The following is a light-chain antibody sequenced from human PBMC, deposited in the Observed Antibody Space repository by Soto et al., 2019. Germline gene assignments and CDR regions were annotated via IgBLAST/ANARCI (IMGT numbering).Light chain of an antibody. CDR2: DVS. J-gene: IGLJ2*01. CDR3: SSYTSSSTLHVV. V-gene: IGLV2-14*01. Sequence: QSALTQPPSVCGSAGQSITISCTGTSSDGGGYNYVSWYQQHPGKAPKLMIYDVSNRPSGVSNRFSGSKSGNTASLTISGLQAEDEADYYCSSYTSSSTLHVVFGGGTKLTVL. CDR1: SSDGGGYNY.